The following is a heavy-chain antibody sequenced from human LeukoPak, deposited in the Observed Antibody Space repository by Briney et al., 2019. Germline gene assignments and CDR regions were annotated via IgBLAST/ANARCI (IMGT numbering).Heavy chain of an antibody. CDR1: GGSISSGSYY. Sequence: SQTLSLTCTVSGGSISSGSYYWSWIRQPAGKGLEWIGRIYTSGSTNYNPSHKSRVTISVDTSKNQFSLKLSSVTAADTAVYYCARERLYDSSGYYYLYYFDYWGQGTLVTVSS. J-gene: IGHJ4*02. D-gene: IGHD3-22*01. V-gene: IGHV4-61*02. CDR2: IYTSGST. CDR3: ARERLYDSSGYYYLYYFDY.